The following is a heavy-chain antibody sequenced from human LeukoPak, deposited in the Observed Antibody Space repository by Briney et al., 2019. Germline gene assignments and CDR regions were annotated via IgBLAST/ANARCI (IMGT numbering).Heavy chain of an antibody. CDR1: GFTFSSYS. V-gene: IGHV3-48*02. J-gene: IGHJ6*02. CDR2: ISSSSSTI. Sequence: GGSLRLSCAASGFTFSSYSMNWVRQAPGKGLEWVSYISSSSSTIYYADSVKGRFTISRDNAKNSLYLQTNSLRDEDTAVYYCARDGGPCSGGSCYPPYYYGMDVWGQGTTVTVSS. CDR3: ARDGGPCSGGSCYPPYYYGMDV. D-gene: IGHD2-15*01.